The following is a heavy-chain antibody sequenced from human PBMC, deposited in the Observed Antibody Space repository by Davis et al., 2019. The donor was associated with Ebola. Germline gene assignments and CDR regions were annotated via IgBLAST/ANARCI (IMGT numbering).Heavy chain of an antibody. J-gene: IGHJ4*02. CDR1: GFTVRTYF. CDR3: ARDTSGDFLLDY. V-gene: IGHV3-30*19. CDR2: ISYDGSNK. D-gene: IGHD4-17*01. Sequence: GESLKISCAATGFTVRTYFMNWVRQAPGKGLEWVAVISYDGSNKYYADSVKGRLTISRDNSKNTLYLQMNSLRAEDTAVYYCARDTSGDFLLDYWGQGTLVTVSS.